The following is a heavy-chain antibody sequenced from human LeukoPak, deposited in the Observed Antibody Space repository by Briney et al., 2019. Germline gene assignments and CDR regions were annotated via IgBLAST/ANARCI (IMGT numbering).Heavy chain of an antibody. V-gene: IGHV3-21*04. Sequence: PGGSLRLSCAASGFTFSSYSMNWVRQAPGKGLEWVSSISSSSSYIYYADSVKGRFTISRDNSKNTLYLQMNSLRAEDTAVYYCAKDPGGYSYGLRGNWFDPWGQGTLVTVSS. D-gene: IGHD5-18*01. CDR2: ISSSSSYI. CDR1: GFTFSSYS. CDR3: AKDPGGYSYGLRGNWFDP. J-gene: IGHJ5*02.